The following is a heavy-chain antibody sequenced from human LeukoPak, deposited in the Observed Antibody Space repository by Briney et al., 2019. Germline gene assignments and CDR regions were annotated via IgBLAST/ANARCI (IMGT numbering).Heavy chain of an antibody. D-gene: IGHD3-10*01. CDR1: GGSISNSSYY. Sequence: SETLSPTCTVSGGSISNSSYYWGWIRQPPGKGLEWIGSIYYSGSTYYNPSLKSRVTISVDTSKNQFSLKLSSVTAADTAVYYCARVRRYYYGSGTLGAFDIWGQGTIVTVSS. J-gene: IGHJ3*02. CDR3: ARVRRYYYGSGTLGAFDI. CDR2: IYYSGST. V-gene: IGHV4-39*01.